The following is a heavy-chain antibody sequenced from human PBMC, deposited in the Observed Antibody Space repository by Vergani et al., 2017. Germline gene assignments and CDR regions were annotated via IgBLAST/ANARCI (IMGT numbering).Heavy chain of an antibody. CDR3: AEEGGYLSYYYYDGMDV. J-gene: IGHJ6*02. CDR2: IKQDGSEK. V-gene: IGHV3-7*03. D-gene: IGHD5-12*01. CDR1: GFTFSSYW. Sequence: EVQLVESGGGLVQPGGSLRLSCAASGFTFSSYWMSWVRQAPGKGLEWVANIKQDGSEKYYVDSVKGRFTISRDNAKNSLYLQMNSLRAEDTAVYYCAEEGGYLSYYYYDGMDVWGQGTTVTVSS.